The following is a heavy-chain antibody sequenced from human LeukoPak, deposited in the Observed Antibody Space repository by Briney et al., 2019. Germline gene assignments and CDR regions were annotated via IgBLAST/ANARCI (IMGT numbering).Heavy chain of an antibody. V-gene: IGHV3-21*01. CDR3: ASFRGRRFLEWFDY. CDR2: ISSSSSYI. CDR1: GFTFSSYS. Sequence: GGSLRLSCAASGFTFSSYSMNWVRQAPGKGLEWVSSISSSSSYIYYADSVKGRFTISRDNAKNSLYLQMNSLRAEDTAVYYCASFRGRRFLEWFDYWGQGTLVTVSS. D-gene: IGHD3-3*01. J-gene: IGHJ4*02.